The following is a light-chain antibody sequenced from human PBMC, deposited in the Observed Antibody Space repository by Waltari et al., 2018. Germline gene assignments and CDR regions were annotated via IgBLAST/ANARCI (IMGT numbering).Light chain of an antibody. CDR3: QQYYAAPWT. CDR2: WAS. J-gene: IGKJ1*01. Sequence: DIVMTQSPDSLAVSLGERATINCKSSQSVLYSSNNKNYLSWFQQKPGQPPKLLFYWASPRESGVPDRFSGSGSGTDFTLTISSLQAEDVAVYYCQQYYAAPWTFGQGTMVEIK. V-gene: IGKV4-1*01. CDR1: QSVLYSSNNKNY.